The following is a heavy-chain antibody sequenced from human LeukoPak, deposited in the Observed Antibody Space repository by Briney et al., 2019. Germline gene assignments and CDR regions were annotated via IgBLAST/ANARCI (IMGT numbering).Heavy chain of an antibody. V-gene: IGHV3-30*02. D-gene: IGHD2-8*01. J-gene: IGHJ6*03. CDR2: IQYDGSNE. Sequence: GGSLRLSCAASRFTFSSYGMLWVRQAPGKGLEWVAYIQYDGSNEQYADSVKGRFSISRDSSKNILYLQMNSLRAEDTAVYYCAKDRCSNGVGCYYYYMDVWGKGTTVTISS. CDR1: RFTFSSYG. CDR3: AKDRCSNGVGCYYYYMDV.